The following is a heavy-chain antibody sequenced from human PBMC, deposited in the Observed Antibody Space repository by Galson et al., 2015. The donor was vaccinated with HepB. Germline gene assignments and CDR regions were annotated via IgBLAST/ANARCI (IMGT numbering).Heavy chain of an antibody. CDR2: INTNTGNP. Sequence: SVKVSCKASGYTFSRFGMNWVRQAPGQGPEWMGRINTNTGNPTYAQGFTGRFVFSLDTSVSTAYLQINSLKAEDTAVYYCARAEGSGYYYVDYWGQGTLVTVSP. D-gene: IGHD3-22*01. CDR3: ARAEGSGYYYVDY. V-gene: IGHV7-4-1*02. CDR1: GYTFSRFG. J-gene: IGHJ4*02.